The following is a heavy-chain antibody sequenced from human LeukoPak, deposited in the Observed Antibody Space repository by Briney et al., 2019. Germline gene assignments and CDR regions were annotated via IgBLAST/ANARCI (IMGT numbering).Heavy chain of an antibody. Sequence: GGSLRLSCAASGFTFSSYWMSWVRQAPGKGLEWLANIKQDGSEKYYVDSVKGRFTISRDNAKNSLYLQMNSLRAEDTAVYYCAREPVVDAFDIWGQGTMVTVSS. CDR3: AREPVVDAFDI. V-gene: IGHV3-7*01. D-gene: IGHD2-21*01. CDR1: GFTFSSYW. CDR2: IKQDGSEK. J-gene: IGHJ3*02.